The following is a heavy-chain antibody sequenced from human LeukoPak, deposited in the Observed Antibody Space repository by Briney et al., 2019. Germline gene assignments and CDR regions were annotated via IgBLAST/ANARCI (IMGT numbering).Heavy chain of an antibody. D-gene: IGHD5-12*01. Sequence: PSETLSLTCTVSGGSISSGGYYWSWIRQHPGKGLEWIEYIYYSGSTYYNPSLKSRVTISVDTSKNQFSLKLSSVTAADTAVYYCARGWSGYDYAVSVVPYFDYWGQGTLVTVSS. V-gene: IGHV4-31*03. CDR3: ARGWSGYDYAVSVVPYFDY. CDR2: IYYSGST. J-gene: IGHJ4*02. CDR1: GGSISSGGYY.